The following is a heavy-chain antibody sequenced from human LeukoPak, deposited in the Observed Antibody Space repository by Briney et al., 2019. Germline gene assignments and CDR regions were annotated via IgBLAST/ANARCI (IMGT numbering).Heavy chain of an antibody. CDR2: ISGSGGST. CDR3: ASRDIVVVPPARYGMDV. CDR1: GFTFSSYA. J-gene: IGHJ6*02. Sequence: GGSLRLSCAASGFTFSSYAMSWVRQAPGKGLEWVSAISGSGGSTYYADSVKGRFTISRDNSKNTLYPQMNSLRAEDTAVYYCASRDIVVVPPARYGMDVWGQGTTVTVSS. V-gene: IGHV3-23*01. D-gene: IGHD2-2*01.